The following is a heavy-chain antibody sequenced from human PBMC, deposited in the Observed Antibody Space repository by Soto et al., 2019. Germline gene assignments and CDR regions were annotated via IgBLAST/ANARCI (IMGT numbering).Heavy chain of an antibody. CDR1: GGTFSSYA. J-gene: IGHJ5*02. CDR2: IIPIFGTA. CDR3: AREGYCSGGSFYSGWFDP. D-gene: IGHD2-15*01. Sequence: QVQLVQSGAEVKKPGSSVKVSCKASGGTFSSYAISWVRQAPGQGLEWMGGIIPIFGTANYAQKFQGRVTITADKSTSTAYMELSSLRSEDTAVYYCAREGYCSGGSFYSGWFDPWGQGTLVTVSS. V-gene: IGHV1-69*06.